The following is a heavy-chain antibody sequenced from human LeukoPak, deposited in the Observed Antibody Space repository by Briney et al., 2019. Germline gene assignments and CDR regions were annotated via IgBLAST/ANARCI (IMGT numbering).Heavy chain of an antibody. CDR1: GGSISSYY. Sequence: SETLSLNCTVTGGSISSYYWSWIRPPPGQGLQWIGYIYYRESTNYNPSLNSRVTISLAPTKNQYSLKLSSVTAADPAVYYCARESDGSAPHMDVWGKGTTVTVSS. CDR3: ARESDGSAPHMDV. D-gene: IGHD3-10*01. CDR2: IYYREST. V-gene: IGHV4-59*01. J-gene: IGHJ6*04.